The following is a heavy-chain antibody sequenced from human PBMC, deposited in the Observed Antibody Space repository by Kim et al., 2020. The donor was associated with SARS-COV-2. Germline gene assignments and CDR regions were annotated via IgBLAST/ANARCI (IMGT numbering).Heavy chain of an antibody. CDR3: AKDQGGYCSGGGCSNGMDV. J-gene: IGHJ6*02. D-gene: IGHD2-15*01. V-gene: IGHV3-30*02. Sequence: VKGRFTISRDNSKNTLYLQMNSLRAEDTAVYYCAKDQGGYCSGGGCSNGMDVWGQGTTVTVSS.